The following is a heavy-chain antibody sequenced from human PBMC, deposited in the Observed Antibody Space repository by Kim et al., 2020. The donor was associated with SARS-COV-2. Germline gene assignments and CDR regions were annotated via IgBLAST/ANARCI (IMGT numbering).Heavy chain of an antibody. D-gene: IGHD6-25*01. V-gene: IGHV3-48*04. Sequence: GGSLRISCAASGFSFSGSTMHWVRQAPGKGLEWISFISSGGSTIYYADSVKGRFTISRDNAKNSLSLQMNSLRAEDTAVYYCARQQGLPYWGQGTLVTVSS. CDR3: ARQQGLPY. CDR2: ISSGGSTI. J-gene: IGHJ4*02. CDR1: GFSFSGST.